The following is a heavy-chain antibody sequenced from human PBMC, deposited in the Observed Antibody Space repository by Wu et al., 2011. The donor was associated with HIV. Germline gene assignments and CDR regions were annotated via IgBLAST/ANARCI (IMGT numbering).Heavy chain of an antibody. CDR3: ASVRCHVDHCYFPLLGTAFDI. Sequence: QVQLVQSGAEVKKPGASVKVSCKASGYTFTSYGISWVRQAPGQGLEWMGWISAYNGNTKYAQKLQVRVTMTTDTSTSTAYMELRSLRSDDTAVYYCASVRCHVDHCYFPLLGTAFDIWGQGTMVTVSS. CDR2: ISAYNGNT. CDR1: GYTFTSYG. J-gene: IGHJ3*02. D-gene: IGHD2-15*01. V-gene: IGHV1-18*04.